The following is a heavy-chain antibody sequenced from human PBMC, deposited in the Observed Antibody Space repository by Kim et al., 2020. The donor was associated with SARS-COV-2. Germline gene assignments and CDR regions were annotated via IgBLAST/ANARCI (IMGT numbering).Heavy chain of an antibody. CDR1: GGSISSDTYY. CDR3: ARGYRSNSGVDY. CDR2: NYYSGTR. D-gene: IGHD2-2*01. V-gene: IGHV4-39*01. J-gene: IGHJ4*02. Sequence: SETLSLTCTVSGGSISSDTYYWGWLRQPPGKGLEWIGTNYYSGTRYYNSSLKSRVTISVDTTKIQFSLKLSPVTAADTAVYYCARGYRSNSGVDYWGQGTLVTVSS.